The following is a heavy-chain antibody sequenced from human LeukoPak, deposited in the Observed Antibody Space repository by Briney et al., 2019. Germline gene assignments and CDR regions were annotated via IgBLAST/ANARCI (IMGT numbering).Heavy chain of an antibody. CDR1: GFTFSGSA. V-gene: IGHV3-73*01. CDR2: IRSKADSYTT. Sequence: LRLSCAASGFTFSGSAMHWVRQASGKGLEWLGRIRSKADSYTTAYAASVKGRFIVSRDDSKNTAYLQMNSLKTEDTAVYYCRAAADLNDYWGQGTLVTVSS. D-gene: IGHD6-13*01. CDR3: RAAADLNDY. J-gene: IGHJ4*02.